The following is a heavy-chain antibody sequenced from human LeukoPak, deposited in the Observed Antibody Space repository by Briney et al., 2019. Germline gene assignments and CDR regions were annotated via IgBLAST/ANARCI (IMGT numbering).Heavy chain of an antibody. CDR1: GFTFSSYD. CDR2: IGTAGDT. D-gene: IGHD6-13*01. V-gene: IGHV3-13*01. Sequence: GGSLRLSCAASGFTFSSYDMHWVRQATGKGLEWVSAIGTAGDTYYPGSVKGRFTISRENAKNSLYLQMNSLRAGDTAVYYCARGGKYSSSWSDPYYFDYWGQGTLVTVSS. J-gene: IGHJ4*02. CDR3: ARGGKYSSSWSDPYYFDY.